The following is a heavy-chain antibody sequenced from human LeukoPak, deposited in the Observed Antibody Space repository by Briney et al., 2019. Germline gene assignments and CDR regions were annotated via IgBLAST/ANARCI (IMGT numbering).Heavy chain of an antibody. CDR1: GGSISSSSYY. Sequence: SETLSLTCTVSGGSISSSSYYWGWIRQPPGKGLEWIGYIYYGGSTYYNPSLQSRLTLSVDSSKNQFSLNLSSVTAADTAVYYCASSIVVGPLGHDAFDVWGQGTMVTVSS. J-gene: IGHJ3*01. CDR3: ASSIVVGPLGHDAFDV. D-gene: IGHD3-22*01. V-gene: IGHV4-39*07. CDR2: IYYGGST.